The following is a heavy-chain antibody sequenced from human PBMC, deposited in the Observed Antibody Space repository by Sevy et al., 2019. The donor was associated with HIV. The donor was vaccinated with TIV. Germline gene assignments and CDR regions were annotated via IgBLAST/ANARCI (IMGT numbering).Heavy chain of an antibody. V-gene: IGHV1-2*02. CDR2: INPNSGGT. CDR3: ARVYSYYDSSGYYSDPLDY. Sequence: ASVKVSCKASGYTFTGYYMHWVRQAPGQGLEWMGWINPNSGGTNYAQKFQGRVTMTRDTSISTAYMELSRLRSDDTAVYYCARVYSYYDSSGYYSDPLDYWGQGTLVTVSS. D-gene: IGHD3-22*01. CDR1: GYTFTGYY. J-gene: IGHJ4*02.